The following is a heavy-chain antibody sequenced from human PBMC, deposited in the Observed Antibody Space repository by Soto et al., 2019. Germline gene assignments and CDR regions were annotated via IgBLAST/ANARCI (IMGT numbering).Heavy chain of an antibody. V-gene: IGHV4-34*01. J-gene: IGHJ4*02. CDR1: GGSFSGYY. D-gene: IGHD2-2*01. CDR3: ARELVPAAVDS. CDR2: INHSGST. Sequence: QVQLQQWGAGLLKPSETLSLTCAVYGGSFSGYYWSWIRQPPGKGLEWIGEINHSGSTNYNPSLKSRVTISVDTSKNQFSLKLSSVTAADTAVYYWARELVPAAVDSWGQGTLVTVSS.